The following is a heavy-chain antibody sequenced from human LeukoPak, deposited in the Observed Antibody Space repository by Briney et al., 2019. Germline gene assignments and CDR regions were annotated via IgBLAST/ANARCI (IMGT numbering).Heavy chain of an antibody. Sequence: GGPLRLYCAASGFTFSSYAMGWVRQAPGKGLERVSAITASGGNTYYADSVKGRFTISRDNSKNTLYLQVNSLRAEDTAVYYCAKGNGYSYGRYYFDYWGQRTLVTVSS. CDR3: AKGNGYSYGRYYFDY. V-gene: IGHV3-23*01. CDR2: ITASGGNT. CDR1: GFTFSSYA. J-gene: IGHJ4*02. D-gene: IGHD5-18*01.